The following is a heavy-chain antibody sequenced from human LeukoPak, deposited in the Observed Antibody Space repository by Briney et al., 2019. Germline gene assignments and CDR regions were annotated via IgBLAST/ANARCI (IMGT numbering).Heavy chain of an antibody. D-gene: IGHD3-22*01. CDR1: GFTFRSYE. CDR2: ISSSGSTI. Sequence: GGSLRLSCAASGFTFRSYEMKWVRQAPGKGLEWVSYISSSGSTIYYADSVKGRFTISRDNAKNSLYLQMNSLRAEDTAVYYCAATYYYDGSGDYWGQGTLVTVSS. V-gene: IGHV3-48*03. CDR3: AATYYYDGSGDY. J-gene: IGHJ4*02.